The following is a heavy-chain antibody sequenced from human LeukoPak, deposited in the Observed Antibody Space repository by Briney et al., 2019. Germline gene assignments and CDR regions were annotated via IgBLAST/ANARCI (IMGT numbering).Heavy chain of an antibody. V-gene: IGHV1-24*01. Sequence: ASVKVSCKVSGYTLTELSMHWVRQAPGKGLEWMGGFDPEDGETIYAQKFQGRVTMTEDTSTDTAYMELSSLRSEDTAVYYCATASRDYDILTGYPYYYYYGMDVWGQGTTVTVSS. J-gene: IGHJ6*02. CDR2: FDPEDGET. CDR3: ATASRDYDILTGYPYYYYYGMDV. CDR1: GYTLTELS. D-gene: IGHD3-9*01.